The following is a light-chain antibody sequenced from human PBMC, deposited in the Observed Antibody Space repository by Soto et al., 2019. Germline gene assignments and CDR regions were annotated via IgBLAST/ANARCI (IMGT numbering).Light chain of an antibody. CDR3: QQRSNWPPWT. J-gene: IGKJ1*01. V-gene: IGKV3-11*01. Sequence: EIVLTQSPATLSLSPGERATLSCRASQSVRSYLAWYQQKPGQAPRPLIYDASNRATGIPARFSGSGSGTDFTLTISRLAPEDFAVYYCQQRSNWPPWTFGQGTKVEIK. CDR1: QSVRSY. CDR2: DAS.